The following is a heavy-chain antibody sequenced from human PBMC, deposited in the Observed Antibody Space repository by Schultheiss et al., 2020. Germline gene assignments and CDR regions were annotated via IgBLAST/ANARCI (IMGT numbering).Heavy chain of an antibody. D-gene: IGHD1-20*01. CDR3: AHSPLTGTYNWFDP. J-gene: IGHJ5*02. V-gene: IGHV2-5*02. CDR1: GFSLSTSGVG. CDR2: IDWDDDK. Sequence: SGPTLVKPTQTLTLTCTFSGFSLSTSGVGVGWIRQPPGKALEWLAIIDWDDDKYYSTSLKSRLTITKDTSKNQVVLTMTNMDPVDTATYYCAHSPLTGTYNWFDPWGQGTLVTVSS.